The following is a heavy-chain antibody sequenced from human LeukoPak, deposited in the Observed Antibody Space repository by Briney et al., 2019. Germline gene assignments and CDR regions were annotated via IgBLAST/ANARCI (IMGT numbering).Heavy chain of an antibody. CDR2: IILIFGTA. J-gene: IGHJ6*03. D-gene: IGHD6-13*01. CDR1: GGIFNSYA. Sequence: ASVKVSCKASGGIFNSYAIRWVRQAPGEGLEWMGGIILIFGTANYAQKFQGRVTITADESTSTAYMELSSLRSEDTAVYYCARTRNGGSSWYIDYYYYMDVWGKGTTVTISS. V-gene: IGHV1-69*13. CDR3: ARTRNGGSSWYIDYYYYMDV.